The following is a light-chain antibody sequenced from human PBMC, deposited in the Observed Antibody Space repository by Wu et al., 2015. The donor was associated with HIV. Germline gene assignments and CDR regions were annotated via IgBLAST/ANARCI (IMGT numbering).Light chain of an antibody. V-gene: IGKV3-11*01. Sequence: EIVLTQSPATLSLSPGERATLSCRASQSVSRFLAWYRQKPGQAPRLLIYDASNRATGIPARFSGSGSGTDFTLTISSLEPEDFAVYYCQQRRYWPLYTFGQGTKLEIK. CDR2: DAS. CDR3: QQRRYWPLYT. J-gene: IGKJ2*01. CDR1: QSVSRF.